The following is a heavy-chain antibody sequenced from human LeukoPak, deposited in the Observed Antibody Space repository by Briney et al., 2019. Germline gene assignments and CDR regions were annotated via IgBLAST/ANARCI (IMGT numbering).Heavy chain of an antibody. J-gene: IGHJ6*02. CDR1: GFTFSSYA. Sequence: GGSLRLSCAASGFTFSSYAMHWVRHAPGKGLEGVAVISYDGRNKYYADSVKGRFTISRDNSKNTLYLQMNSLRAEDTAVYYCVRRESDDGMDAWGQGTTVTVSS. CDR3: VRRESDDGMDA. CDR2: ISYDGRNK. D-gene: IGHD3-10*01. V-gene: IGHV3-30*04.